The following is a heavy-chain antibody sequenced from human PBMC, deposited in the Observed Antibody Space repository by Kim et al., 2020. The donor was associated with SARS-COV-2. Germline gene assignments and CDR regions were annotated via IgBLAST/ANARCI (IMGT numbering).Heavy chain of an antibody. D-gene: IGHD5-12*01. V-gene: IGHV4-59*01. CDR3: ARDQGWLQPFDY. J-gene: IGHJ4*02. Sequence: NHHALKSRVTRTEDTSKNQFSLKLSSVTAADTAVYYCARDQGWLQPFDYWGQGTLVTVSS.